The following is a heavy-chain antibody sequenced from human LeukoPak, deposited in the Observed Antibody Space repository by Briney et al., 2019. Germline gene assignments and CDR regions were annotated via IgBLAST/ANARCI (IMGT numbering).Heavy chain of an antibody. V-gene: IGHV3-7*01. D-gene: IGHD3-22*01. CDR1: GFTFSNYW. CDR3: ATYSSLNRREFQY. CDR2: IKTDGSEK. Sequence: GALRLSCAASGFTFSNYWMNWVRQAPGKGLQWVANIKTDGSEKYYVDSVKGRFTISRDNAKNSLYLQMNSLRAEDTAVYYCATYSSLNRREFQYWGQGTLLTVSS. J-gene: IGHJ1*01.